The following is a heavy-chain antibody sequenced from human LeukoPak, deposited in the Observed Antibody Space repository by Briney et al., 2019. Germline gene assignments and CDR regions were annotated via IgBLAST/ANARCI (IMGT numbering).Heavy chain of an antibody. V-gene: IGHV3-30*18. Sequence: ERSLRLSCAASGFTFSSYGMHWVRQAPGKGLEWVAVISYDGSNKYYADSVKGRFTISRDNSKNTLYLQMNSLRAEDTAVYYCAKGWQWLSSFWGQGTLVTVSS. J-gene: IGHJ4*02. CDR1: GFTFSSYG. D-gene: IGHD6-19*01. CDR3: AKGWQWLSSF. CDR2: ISYDGSNK.